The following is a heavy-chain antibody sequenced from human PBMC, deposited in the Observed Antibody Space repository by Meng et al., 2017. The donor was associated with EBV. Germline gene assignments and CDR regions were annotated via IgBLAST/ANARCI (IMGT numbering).Heavy chain of an antibody. V-gene: IGHV1-69*06. CDR1: GGTFSSYA. D-gene: IGHD6-13*01. CDR3: ARAEIAAAGRLDY. J-gene: IGHJ4*02. Sequence: VERVQSGAEVRKPESAVKVACKASGGTFSSYAISWVRQAPGQGLEWMGGIIPIFGTANYAQKFQGRVTITADKSTSTAYMELSSLRSEDTAVYYCARAEIAAAGRLDYWGQGTLVTVSS. CDR2: IIPIFGTA.